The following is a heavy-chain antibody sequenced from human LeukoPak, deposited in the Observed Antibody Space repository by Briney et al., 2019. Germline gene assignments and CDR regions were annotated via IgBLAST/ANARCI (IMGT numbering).Heavy chain of an antibody. CDR3: ARDLYDYVWGSYRDYYYMDV. V-gene: IGHV1-18*01. J-gene: IGHJ6*03. Sequence: ASVKVSCKASGYTFTSYGISWVRQVPGQGLEWMGWISAYNGNTNYAQKLQGRVTMTTDTSTSTAYMELRSLRSDDTAVYYCARDLYDYVWGSYRDYYYMDVWGKGTTVTISS. D-gene: IGHD3-16*02. CDR1: GYTFTSYG. CDR2: ISAYNGNT.